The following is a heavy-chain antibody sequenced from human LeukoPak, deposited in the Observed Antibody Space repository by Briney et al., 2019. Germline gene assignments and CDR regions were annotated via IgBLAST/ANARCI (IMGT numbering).Heavy chain of an antibody. J-gene: IGHJ4*02. Sequence: PGGSLRLSCAASGFTFSSYGMHWVRQAPGKGLEWVSAISGSGVNTDHADSVKGRFTISRDNSKNTLYLQMNSLRVEDTAVYYCAKSFGPVIAAAGTGADWGQGTLVTVSS. CDR2: ISGSGVNT. CDR3: AKSFGPVIAAAGTGAD. V-gene: IGHV3-23*01. D-gene: IGHD6-13*01. CDR1: GFTFSSYG.